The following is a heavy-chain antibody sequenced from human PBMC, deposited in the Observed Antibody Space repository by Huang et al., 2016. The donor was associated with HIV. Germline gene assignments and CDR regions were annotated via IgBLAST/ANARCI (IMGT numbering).Heavy chain of an antibody. Sequence: QVHLVQSGGEGKKPGASVKVSFKASGYTFTSDHVSWVRQAPGQGLEGMGLISNYGGNTYYAQRFKGRVTMTRDSSTSTAYMELRSLGSDDTAVYFCARYSSGPGYYMDVWGKGTTVTVSS. CDR3: ARYSSGPGYYMDV. CDR2: ISNYGGNT. V-gene: IGHV1-18*01. J-gene: IGHJ6*03. D-gene: IGHD2-15*01. CDR1: GYTFTSDH.